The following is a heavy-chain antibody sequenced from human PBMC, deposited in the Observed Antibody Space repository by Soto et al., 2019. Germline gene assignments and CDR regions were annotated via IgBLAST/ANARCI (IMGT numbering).Heavy chain of an antibody. CDR3: ARVLWELQTDDWFDP. CDR1: GFTFSSYS. Sequence: EVQLVESGGGLVKPGGSLRLSCAASGFTFSSYSMNWVRQAPGKGLEWVSSISSSSSYIYYADSVKGRFTISRDNAKNSLYLQMNSLRAEDTAVYYCARVLWELQTDDWFDPWGQGTLVTVSS. D-gene: IGHD1-26*01. CDR2: ISSSSSYI. J-gene: IGHJ5*02. V-gene: IGHV3-21*01.